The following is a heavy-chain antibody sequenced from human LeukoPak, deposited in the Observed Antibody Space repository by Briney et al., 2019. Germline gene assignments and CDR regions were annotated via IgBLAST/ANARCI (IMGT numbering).Heavy chain of an antibody. Sequence: PGGSLRLSCAASGFTFDDYAMHWVRQAPGKGLEWVSGISWNSGSIGYADSVKGRFTISRDNAKNSLYLQMNSLRAEDTALYCCAREATVVSPLGNDAFDIWGQGTMVTVSS. D-gene: IGHD4-23*01. CDR2: ISWNSGSI. J-gene: IGHJ3*02. V-gene: IGHV3-9*01. CDR3: AREATVVSPLGNDAFDI. CDR1: GFTFDDYA.